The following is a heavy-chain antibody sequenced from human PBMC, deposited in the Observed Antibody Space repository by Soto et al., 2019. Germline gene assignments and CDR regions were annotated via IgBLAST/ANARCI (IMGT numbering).Heavy chain of an antibody. CDR2: ISGDGKST. J-gene: IGHJ6*02. V-gene: IGHV3-23*01. D-gene: IGHD3-9*01. Sequence: EVEVLESGGGLQQPGGSLSLSCVASGFTFNAHAMTWVRQGPGVGLEWTSSISGDGKSTYYAGSVKGRFTVSRDNSKNTLTLEMNSLRVEDTATYYCVKDWTGNKCPCLDVWGQGTTVTVSS. CDR3: VKDWTGNKCPCLDV. CDR1: GFTFNAHA.